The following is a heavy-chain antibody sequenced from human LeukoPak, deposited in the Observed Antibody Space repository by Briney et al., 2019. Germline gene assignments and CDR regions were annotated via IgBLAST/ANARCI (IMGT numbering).Heavy chain of an antibody. CDR1: GFTFSGYA. V-gene: IGHV3-23*01. CDR2: TSNSGGDT. Sequence: PGGSLRLSCAASGFTFSGYAMSWVRQAPGKGLEWVSSTSNSGGDTYYADSVKGRFTISRDNSKNTLYLQMNSLRAEDTAVYYCVGGYFFDYWGQGILVTVSS. J-gene: IGHJ4*02. D-gene: IGHD3-10*01. CDR3: VGGYFFDY.